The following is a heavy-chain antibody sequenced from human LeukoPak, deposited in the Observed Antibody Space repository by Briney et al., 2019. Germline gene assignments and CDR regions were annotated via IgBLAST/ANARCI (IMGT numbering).Heavy chain of an antibody. V-gene: IGHV3-48*02. CDR3: ARDGVVAVVVAATPRSYYYYGMDV. CDR1: GFTFSSYI. J-gene: IGHJ6*02. D-gene: IGHD2-15*01. Sequence: GGSLRLSCAASGFTFSSYIMNWVRQAPGKGLEWVSYISSSSSTIYYADSVKGRFTISRDNAKNSLYLQMNSLRDEDTAVYYCARDGVVAVVVAATPRSYYYYGMDVWGQGTTVTVSS. CDR2: ISSSSSTI.